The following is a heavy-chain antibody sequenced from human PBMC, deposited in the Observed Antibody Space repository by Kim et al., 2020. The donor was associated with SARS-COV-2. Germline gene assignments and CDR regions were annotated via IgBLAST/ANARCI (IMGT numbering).Heavy chain of an antibody. Sequence: GGSLRLSCAASGFTFYSYAMNWVRQAPGKGLEWVAVISFDGSNKDYADSVKGRFTISRDNSKSTLHLQMNSLRAEDTAVYYCARGKYFESVSLSDYDNGMDVWGRGTTATVSS. CDR3: ARGKYFESVSLSDYDNGMDV. D-gene: IGHD2-2*01. CDR2: ISFDGSNK. CDR1: GFTFYSYA. V-gene: IGHV3-30-3*01. J-gene: IGHJ6*02.